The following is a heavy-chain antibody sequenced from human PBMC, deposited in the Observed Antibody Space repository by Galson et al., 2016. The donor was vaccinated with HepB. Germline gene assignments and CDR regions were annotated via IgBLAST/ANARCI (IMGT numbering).Heavy chain of an antibody. V-gene: IGHV3-53*01. CDR2: IYSGGTT. CDR1: GFTVSSNY. Sequence: SLRLSCAASGFTVSSNYMSWVRQAPGKGLEWVAVIYSGGTTSYADSVKGRFTISRDNSRNTLHLQMNSLRVEDTAVYYCSAHPAAVVPWGQGTLVTVSS. D-gene: IGHD5-18*01. CDR3: SAHPAAVVP. J-gene: IGHJ1*01.